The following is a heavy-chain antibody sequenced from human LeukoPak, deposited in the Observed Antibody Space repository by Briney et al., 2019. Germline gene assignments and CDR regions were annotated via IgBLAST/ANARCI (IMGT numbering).Heavy chain of an antibody. CDR1: GYTFTSYD. CDR3: ARAAGRDGDFDY. CDR2: MNPNSGNT. D-gene: IGHD3-3*01. Sequence: ASVKVSCKASGYTFTSYDINWVRQATVQGLEWMGWMNPNSGNTGYAQKFQGRVTMTRNTSISTAYMELSSLRSEDTAVYYCARAAGRDGDFDYWGQGTLVTVSS. V-gene: IGHV1-8*01. J-gene: IGHJ4*02.